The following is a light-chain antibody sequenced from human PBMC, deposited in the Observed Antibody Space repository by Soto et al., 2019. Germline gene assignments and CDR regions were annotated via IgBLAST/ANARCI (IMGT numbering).Light chain of an antibody. CDR2: WAS. CDR1: QSVLFTSNNKNY. CDR3: QQYYTLPLT. V-gene: IGKV4-1*01. J-gene: IGKJ4*01. Sequence: DIVMTQSPDSLAVSLGERATINCESSQSVLFTSNNKNYLAWYQQKPGQPPKLLHSWASARESGVPERFSGSGSGTLFTLSISSLQAEDVAVYYCQQYYTLPLTFGGGTKVEIK.